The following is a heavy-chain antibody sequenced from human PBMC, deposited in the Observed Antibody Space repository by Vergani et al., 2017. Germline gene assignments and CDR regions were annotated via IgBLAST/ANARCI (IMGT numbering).Heavy chain of an antibody. Sequence: QVQLQESGPGLVKPSQTLSLTCTVSGGSISSCDYYWSWIRQPPGKGLEWIGYIYYSGSTYHNPSLTSRVTISVDPSKNQFSLKLSSVTAADTAVYYCAGSVYYDSSGYYFDYWGQGTLVTVSS. CDR2: IYYSGST. CDR3: AGSVYYDSSGYYFDY. D-gene: IGHD3-22*01. CDR1: GGSISSCDYY. J-gene: IGHJ4*02. V-gene: IGHV4-30-4*01.